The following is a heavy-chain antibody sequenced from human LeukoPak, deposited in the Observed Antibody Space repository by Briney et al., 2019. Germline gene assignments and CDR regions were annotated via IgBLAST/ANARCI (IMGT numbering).Heavy chain of an antibody. J-gene: IGHJ4*02. V-gene: IGHV4-61*02. CDR1: GGSISSGSYY. D-gene: IGHD6-13*01. CDR3: ARGGAAADLDY. CDR2: IYTSGST. Sequence: PSQTLSLTCTVSGGSISSGSYYWSWIRQPAGKGLEWIGRIYTSGSTNYNPSLKSRVTISVDTSKNQFSLKLSSVTAADTAVYYCARGGAAADLDYWGQGTLVTVSS.